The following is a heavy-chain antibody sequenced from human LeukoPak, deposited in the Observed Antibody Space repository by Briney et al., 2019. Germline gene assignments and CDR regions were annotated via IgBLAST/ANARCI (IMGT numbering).Heavy chain of an antibody. CDR2: NNHSGST. V-gene: IGHV4-34*01. D-gene: IGHD2-21*02. Sequence: SETLSLTCAVYGGSFSGYYWSWIRQPPGKGLEWIGENNHSGSTNYNPSLKSRVTISVDTSKNQFSLKLSSVTAADTAMYFCARTPTYCGGDCYYFDPWGQGTLVTVSS. J-gene: IGHJ5*02. CDR1: GGSFSGYY. CDR3: ARTPTYCGGDCYYFDP.